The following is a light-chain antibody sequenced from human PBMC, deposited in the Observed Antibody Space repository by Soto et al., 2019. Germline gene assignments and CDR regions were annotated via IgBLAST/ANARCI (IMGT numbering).Light chain of an antibody. CDR1: SCDVGGSNH. Sequence: QSVLTQPASVSDSPGQSITISCTGTSCDVGGSNHVAWYEQHPGKAPRLMIYDVINRPSGVSHRFSGSKSGSTPCLIISGLQAENEADYYFLSLTSSPSYVFRPGTKVTAL. CDR3: LSLTSSPSYV. CDR2: DVI. J-gene: IGLJ1*01. V-gene: IGLV2-14*01.